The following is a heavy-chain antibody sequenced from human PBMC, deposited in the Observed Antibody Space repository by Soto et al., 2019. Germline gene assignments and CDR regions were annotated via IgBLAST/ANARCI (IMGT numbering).Heavy chain of an antibody. CDR3: ARGGRKGGYSGYDLNY. CDR1: GGSFSGFY. J-gene: IGHJ4*02. D-gene: IGHD5-12*01. V-gene: IGHV4-34*01. Sequence: PSETLSLTCAVYGGSFSGFYWSWIRQPPGKGLEWIGEINHRGRTNYTPSLKSRITISVDTSKNQFSLKLSSVTAADTAVYYCARGGRKGGYSGYDLNYWGLGTLVTVSS. CDR2: INHRGRT.